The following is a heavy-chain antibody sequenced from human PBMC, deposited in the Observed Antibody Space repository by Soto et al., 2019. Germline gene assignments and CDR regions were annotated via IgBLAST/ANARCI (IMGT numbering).Heavy chain of an antibody. CDR2: VDSFSNFI. J-gene: IGHJ4*02. V-gene: IGHV3-21*01. Sequence: GGSLRLSCAASGFTFGRWAMNWVRQAPGKGLEWVAYVDSFSNFIYYADSVRGRFSISRDNAGNSLFLHMANLRAEDTAVYYCTRDPNIYCVRADCYVYSGQAPPPTVS. CDR3: TRDPNIYCVRADCYVY. D-gene: IGHD2-21*01. CDR1: GFTFGRWA.